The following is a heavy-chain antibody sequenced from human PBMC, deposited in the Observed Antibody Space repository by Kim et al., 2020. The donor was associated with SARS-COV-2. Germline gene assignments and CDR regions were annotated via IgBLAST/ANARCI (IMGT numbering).Heavy chain of an antibody. Sequence: TYYNPSLKGRDTISVDTSKKKYSLRLSSETAADAAVYYCARHLRNWYFDLWGRGTLVTVSS. V-gene: IGHV4-39*01. CDR2: T. J-gene: IGHJ2*01. CDR3: ARHLRNWYFDL.